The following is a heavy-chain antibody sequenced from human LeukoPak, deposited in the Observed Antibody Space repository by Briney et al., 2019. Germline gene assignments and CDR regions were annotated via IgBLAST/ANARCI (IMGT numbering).Heavy chain of an antibody. CDR1: GYTLTELS. D-gene: IGHD3-22*01. CDR3: ARPRSYYYDSSGYHTEILDY. CDR2: FDPEDGET. Sequence: ASVKVSCKVSGYTLTELSMHWVRQAPGKGLEWMGGFDPEDGETIYAQKFQGRVTITADKSTSTAYMELSSLRSEDTAVYYCARPRSYYYDSSGYHTEILDYWGQGTLVTVSS. V-gene: IGHV1-24*01. J-gene: IGHJ4*02.